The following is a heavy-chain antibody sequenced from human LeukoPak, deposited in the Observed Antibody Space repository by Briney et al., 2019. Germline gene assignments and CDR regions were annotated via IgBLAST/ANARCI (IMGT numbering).Heavy chain of an antibody. Sequence: SETLSLTCTVSGGSISSYYWSWIRQPAGTALEWIGRIYTSGTITYNPSLKSRVTISVDTSKNQFSLKLSSVTAADTAVYYCARQLDYGDYESSFDYWGQGTLVTVSS. CDR3: ARQLDYGDYESSFDY. V-gene: IGHV4-4*07. J-gene: IGHJ4*02. CDR2: IYTSGTI. D-gene: IGHD4-17*01. CDR1: GGSISSYY.